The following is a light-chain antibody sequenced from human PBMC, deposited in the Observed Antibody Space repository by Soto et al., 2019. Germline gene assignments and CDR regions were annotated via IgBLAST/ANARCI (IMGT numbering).Light chain of an antibody. V-gene: IGKV3-11*01. Sequence: EMVSAQSNSPPSFSAGEKTALCCHASQSVSSYLVWYQQKPGQAPRLLIYDASNRATGIPARFSGSGSGTDFTLTISSLEPEDFAVYYCQQRSNWPPITFGQGTRLEI. CDR1: QSVSSY. CDR2: DAS. CDR3: QQRSNWPPIT. J-gene: IGKJ5*01.